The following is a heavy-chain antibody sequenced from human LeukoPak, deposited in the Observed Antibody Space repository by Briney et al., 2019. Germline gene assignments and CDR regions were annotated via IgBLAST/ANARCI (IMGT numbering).Heavy chain of an antibody. D-gene: IGHD4-23*01. CDR3: ARDTHYGGNENWFDP. CDR1: GYTFISYG. Sequence: ASVKVSCKASGYTFISYGISWVRQAPGQGLEWMGWISAYNGNTNYAQKLQGRVTMTTDTSTSTAYMELRSLRSDDTAVYYCARDTHYGGNENWFDPWGQGTLVTVSS. J-gene: IGHJ5*02. V-gene: IGHV1-18*01. CDR2: ISAYNGNT.